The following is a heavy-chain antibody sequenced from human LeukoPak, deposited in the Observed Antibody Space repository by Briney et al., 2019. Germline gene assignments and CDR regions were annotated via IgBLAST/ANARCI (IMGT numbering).Heavy chain of an antibody. D-gene: IGHD1-26*01. CDR2: IIPIFGTA. V-gene: IGHV1-69*05. CDR1: GYTFTGYG. Sequence: SVKVSCKASGYTFTGYGISWVRQAPGQGLEWMGGIIPIFGTANYAQKFQGRVTITTDESTSTAYMELSSLRSEDTAVYYCARDKVELSGSYYLHRAFDIWGQGTMVTVSS. J-gene: IGHJ3*02. CDR3: ARDKVELSGSYYLHRAFDI.